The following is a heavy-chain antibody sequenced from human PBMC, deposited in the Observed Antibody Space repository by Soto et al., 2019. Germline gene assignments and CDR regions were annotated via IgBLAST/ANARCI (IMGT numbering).Heavy chain of an antibody. CDR2: ISAYNGNT. D-gene: IGHD3-3*01. V-gene: IGHV1-18*01. CDR1: GYTFSSYG. CDR3: ARTLNEWLLGLE. Sequence: QVKLVQSGGEVKKPGASVKISCKASGYTFSSYGINWVRKAPGQGLEWMGWISAYNGNTNYAQKFQGRVTMTTDTSTSTAYMELRSLRSDDTAIYYCARTLNEWLLGLEWGQGTLVTVS. J-gene: IGHJ4*02.